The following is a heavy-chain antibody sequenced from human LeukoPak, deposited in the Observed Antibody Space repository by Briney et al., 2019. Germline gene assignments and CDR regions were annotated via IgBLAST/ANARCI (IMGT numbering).Heavy chain of an antibody. CDR3: ARSHYYGSGSYSFYMDV. V-gene: IGHV3-53*01. CDR1: GFTVSSNY. CDR2: IYSGGST. D-gene: IGHD3-10*01. J-gene: IGHJ6*03. Sequence: PGGSLRLSCAASGFTVSSNYMRWVRQAPGKGLEWVSVIYSGGSTYYADSVKGRFTISRDNSKNTLYLQMNSLRAEDTAVYYCARSHYYGSGSYSFYMDVWGKGTTVTVSS.